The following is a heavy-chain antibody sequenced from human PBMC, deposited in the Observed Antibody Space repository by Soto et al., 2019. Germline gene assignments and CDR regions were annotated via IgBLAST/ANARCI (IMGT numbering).Heavy chain of an antibody. CDR1: GFTFSSSA. V-gene: IGHV1-58*01. D-gene: IGHD3-10*01. CDR3: AREFGRGAKDYYYYGMDV. Sequence: ASVKVSCKTSGFTFSSSAVHWVRQARGHRLQWIGWIDVGSANANYAQMLQERVTISRDMSTSTAYMELSSLRSEDTAVYYCAREFGRGAKDYYYYGMDVWGQGTTVTVSS. CDR2: IDVGSANA. J-gene: IGHJ6*02.